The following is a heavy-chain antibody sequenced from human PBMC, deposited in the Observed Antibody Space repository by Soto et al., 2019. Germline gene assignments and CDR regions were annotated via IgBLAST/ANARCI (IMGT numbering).Heavy chain of an antibody. CDR3: GRRQDCRGDCTINPDYYCGMDV. CDR2: ICPGYSII. J-gene: IGHJ6*02. V-gene: IGHV5-51*01. D-gene: IGHD2-21*02. CDR1: GYIFTDHC. Sequence: EVQVVQSGAEVKEPGESLKISCKGSGYIFTDHCIVWVRQMAGKGLVWVGIICPGYSIIIYSPSVQGQVTISADMSISTAYLQWSSLQDSDTDIYYCGRRQDCRGDCTINPDYYCGMDVWGQWTKVIVSS.